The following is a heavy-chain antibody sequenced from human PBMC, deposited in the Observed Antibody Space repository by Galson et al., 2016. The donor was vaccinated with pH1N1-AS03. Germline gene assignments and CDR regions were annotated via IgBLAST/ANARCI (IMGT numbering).Heavy chain of an antibody. V-gene: IGHV4-39*07. J-gene: IGHJ4*02. CDR1: GDSISSSPYY. CDR2: IYYRGAT. D-gene: IGHD1-26*01. Sequence: SETLSLTCTVSGDSISSSPYYWGWIRQPPGKGLEWIGTIYYRGATYYSPSLKSRVTIPIDTSNQFSLNLRAVTAADTAIYYCARHVSGSYPNNLDYWGQGALVIVSS. CDR3: ARHVSGSYPNNLDY.